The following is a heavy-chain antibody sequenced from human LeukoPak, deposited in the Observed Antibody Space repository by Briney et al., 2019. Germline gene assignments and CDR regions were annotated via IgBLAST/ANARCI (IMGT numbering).Heavy chain of an antibody. D-gene: IGHD3-9*01. J-gene: IGHJ4*02. V-gene: IGHV4-4*02. CDR3: ARPLRYFDWLLDYFDY. Sequence: PSGTLSLTCAVCGGSIGSSNWWSWVRQPPGKGMEWIGEIYHSGSTNYNPSLKSRVTISVDKSKNQFSLKLSFVTAADTAVYYCARPLRYFDWLLDYFDYWGQGTLVTVSS. CDR2: IYHSGST. CDR1: GGSIGSSNW.